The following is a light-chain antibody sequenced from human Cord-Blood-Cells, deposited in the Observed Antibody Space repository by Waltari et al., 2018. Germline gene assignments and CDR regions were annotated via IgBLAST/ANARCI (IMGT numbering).Light chain of an antibody. Sequence: SYELTQPPSVSASPGQTARITCSGDALPKQYAYWYQQKPGQAPVLVMYKDSERPSGIPERFSGSSSGTTVTLTISGVQAEDEADYYCQSADSSGTYVVFGGGTKLTVL. CDR3: QSADSSGTYVV. CDR2: KDS. J-gene: IGLJ2*01. V-gene: IGLV3-25*03. CDR1: ALPKQY.